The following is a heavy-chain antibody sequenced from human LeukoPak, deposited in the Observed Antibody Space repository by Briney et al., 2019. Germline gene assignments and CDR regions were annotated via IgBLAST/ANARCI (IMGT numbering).Heavy chain of an antibody. J-gene: IGHJ4*02. CDR2: ISGGGRST. Sequence: GGSLRLSCAASGFTFSTCAMSWVRQAPGKGLEWVSTISGGGRSTDYADSVKGHFTISRDNSKDTLYLQMNSLRAEDTAVYYCARERYFDYWGQGTLVTVSS. V-gene: IGHV3-23*01. CDR1: GFTFSTCA. CDR3: ARERYFDY.